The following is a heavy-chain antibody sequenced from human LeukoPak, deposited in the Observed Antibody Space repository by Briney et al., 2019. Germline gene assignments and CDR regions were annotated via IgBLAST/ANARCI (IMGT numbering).Heavy chain of an antibody. CDR1: GYTFTSYD. CDR2: MNPNSGNT. V-gene: IGHV1-8*01. CDR3: ARFAVAGGIDY. J-gene: IGHJ4*02. Sequence: ASVKVSCKXSGYTFTSYDINWVRQATGQGLERMGWMNPNSGNTGYAQKFQGRVTMTRNTSISTAYMELSSLRSEDTAVYYCARFAVAGGIDYWGQGTLVTVSS. D-gene: IGHD6-19*01.